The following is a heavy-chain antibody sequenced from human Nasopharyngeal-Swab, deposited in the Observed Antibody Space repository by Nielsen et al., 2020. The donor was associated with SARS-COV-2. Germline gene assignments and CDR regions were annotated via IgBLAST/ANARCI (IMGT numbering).Heavy chain of an antibody. J-gene: IGHJ4*02. V-gene: IGHV3-21*01. CDR1: GFAFSDYS. Sequence: GESLKISCAASGFAFSDYSMNWFRQAPGMGLEWVSSISSRSDFIFYVDSVKGRFTISRDNAKNSLYLQMGSLRAEDTARYHCVIPSPPYSVLAPADYWGQGTLVTVSS. CDR3: VIPSPPYSVLAPADY. CDR2: ISSRSDFI. D-gene: IGHD3-3*01.